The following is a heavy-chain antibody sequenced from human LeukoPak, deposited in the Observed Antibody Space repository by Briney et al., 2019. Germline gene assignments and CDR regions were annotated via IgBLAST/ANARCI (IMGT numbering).Heavy chain of an antibody. J-gene: IGHJ1*01. CDR2: INHSGST. CDR3: ARSSLVTARGRLFQH. V-gene: IGHV4-34*01. Sequence: SDTLSLTCAVYGASFSVYYWSWIRQPPGKGLEWIGEINHSGSTNYNPSLKSRVTISVDTSKTQFSLKLSSVTAADRAVYYCARSSLVTARGRLFQHWGQGTLVTVSS. D-gene: IGHD2-21*02. CDR1: GASFSVYY.